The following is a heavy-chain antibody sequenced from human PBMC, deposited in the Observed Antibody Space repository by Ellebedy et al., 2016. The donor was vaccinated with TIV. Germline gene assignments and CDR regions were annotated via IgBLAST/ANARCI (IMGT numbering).Heavy chain of an antibody. D-gene: IGHD1-1*01. CDR1: GFTVGNNF. Sequence: PGGSLRLSCAASGFTVGNNFMSWVRQAPGKGLEWVSLFYSGGRTDYAYSVKGRFTISRDSSKNTLYLQMNSLRAEDTAMYYCARKTDTGTSGDYWGQGTPVTVSS. CDR2: FYSGGRT. CDR3: ARKTDTGTSGDY. V-gene: IGHV3-53*01. J-gene: IGHJ4*02.